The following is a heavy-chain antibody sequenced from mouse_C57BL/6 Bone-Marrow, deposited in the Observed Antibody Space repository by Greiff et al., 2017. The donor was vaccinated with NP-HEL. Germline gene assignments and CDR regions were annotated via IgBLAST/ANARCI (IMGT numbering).Heavy chain of an antibody. J-gene: IGHJ4*01. D-gene: IGHD2-4*01. CDR3: AREWGLRRRTYAMDY. Sequence: EVKLVESEGGLVQPGSSMKLSCTTSGFTFSDYYMAWVRQVPEKGLDWVANITYDGSSTYYLDSLKSRFILSRDNAKNILYLQMSSLKSEDTATYYCAREWGLRRRTYAMDYWGQGTAVTVSS. CDR2: ITYDGSST. V-gene: IGHV5-16*01. CDR1: GFTFSDYY.